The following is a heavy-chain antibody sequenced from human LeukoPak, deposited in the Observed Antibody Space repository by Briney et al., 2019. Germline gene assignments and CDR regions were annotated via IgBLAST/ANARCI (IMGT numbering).Heavy chain of an antibody. D-gene: IGHD2-2*01. CDR1: GFTFSGSA. Sequence: PGGSLRLSCAASGFTFSGSAMHWVRQASGKGLEWVGRIRSKANSYATAYAASVKGRFTLSRDDSKNTAYLQMNSLKTEDTAVYYCTRQAIVVVPALDYWGQGTLVTVSS. J-gene: IGHJ4*02. V-gene: IGHV3-73*01. CDR3: TRQAIVVVPALDY. CDR2: IRSKANSYAT.